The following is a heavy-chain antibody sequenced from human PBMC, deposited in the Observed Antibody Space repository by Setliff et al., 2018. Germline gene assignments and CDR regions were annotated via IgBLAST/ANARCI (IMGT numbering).Heavy chain of an antibody. Sequence: GASVKVSCKTSGYTFINYGLSWMRQAPGQGLEWMGWISGYNGNTDYAQNLQGRVTMTIDTSTSTAYMELRRLRSDDTAVYYCARVPRLVWLLPTFDSWAHVTLVTVSS. CDR2: ISGYNGNT. D-gene: IGHD3-3*01. CDR1: GYTFINYG. V-gene: IGHV1-18*01. CDR3: ARVPRLVWLLPTFDS. J-gene: IGHJ4*01.